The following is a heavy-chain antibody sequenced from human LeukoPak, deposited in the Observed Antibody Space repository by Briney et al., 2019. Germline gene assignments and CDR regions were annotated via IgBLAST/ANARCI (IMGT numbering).Heavy chain of an antibody. J-gene: IGHJ2*01. CDR3: ARDIVTGTTPGWYFDL. CDR2: INPNSGGT. Sequence: GASVKVSCKASGYTFTGYYMHWVRQAPGQGLEWMGWINPNSGGTNYAQKFQGRVTMTRDTSISTAYMELSRLRSDDTAVYCCARDIVTGTTPGWYFDLWGRGTLVTVSS. V-gene: IGHV1-2*02. D-gene: IGHD1-7*01. CDR1: GYTFTGYY.